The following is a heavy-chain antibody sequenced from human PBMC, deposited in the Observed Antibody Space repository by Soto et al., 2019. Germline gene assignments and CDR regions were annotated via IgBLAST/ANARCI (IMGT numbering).Heavy chain of an antibody. D-gene: IGHD3-22*01. CDR1: GFTFSSYG. Sequence: QVQLVESGGGVVQPGRSLRLSCAASGFTFSSYGMHWVRQAPGKGLEWVAVIWYDGSNKYYADSVKGRFTISRDNSKNTLYLQMNSLRAEDTAVYYCARGRGSGYYHDYWGQGTLVTVSS. J-gene: IGHJ4*02. CDR2: IWYDGSNK. V-gene: IGHV3-33*01. CDR3: ARGRGSGYYHDY.